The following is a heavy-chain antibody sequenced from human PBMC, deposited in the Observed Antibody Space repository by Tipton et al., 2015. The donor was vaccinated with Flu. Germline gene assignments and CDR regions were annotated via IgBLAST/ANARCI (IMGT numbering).Heavy chain of an antibody. CDR2: ISTSGST. V-gene: IGHV4-61*09. CDR3: ARHEREVSTFP. CDR1: GGSISSGSYF. J-gene: IGHJ5*02. Sequence: TLSLTCTVSGGSISSGSYFWGWIRQPAGEGLEWIGHISTSGSTNYNPSLQSPLTLSGDTSKNQFSLRLTSVTATDTALYYCARHEREVSTFPWGRGTLVTVSS. D-gene: IGHD3-16*01.